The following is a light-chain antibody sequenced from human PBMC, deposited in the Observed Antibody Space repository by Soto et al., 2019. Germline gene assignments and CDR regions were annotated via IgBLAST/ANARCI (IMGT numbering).Light chain of an antibody. V-gene: IGLV1-40*01. CDR2: VNS. CDR3: GSWDSSLSAYV. CDR1: SSNIGAGYD. Sequence: QSVLTQPPSVSGAPGQRVTISCTGSSSNIGAGYDVHWYQQLPGTAPKLLIYVNSNRPSGVPGRFSGSKSGTSATLGITGFQTGDEADYYCGSWDSSLSAYVFATGTKVTVL. J-gene: IGLJ1*01.